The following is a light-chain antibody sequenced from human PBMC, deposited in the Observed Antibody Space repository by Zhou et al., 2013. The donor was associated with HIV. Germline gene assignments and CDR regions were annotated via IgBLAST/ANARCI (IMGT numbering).Light chain of an antibody. V-gene: IGKV3-15*01. CDR2: GAF. CDR3: HQYSSQWT. J-gene: IGKJ1*01. Sequence: EIVMTQSPGTLSVSPGERASLSCRASQSVTTKVAWYQQKPGQAPRLLIYGAFTRATGIPARFSGSGSGTEFTLTISTMQSDDFATYYCHQYSSQWTFGQGTKVEIK. CDR1: QSVTTK.